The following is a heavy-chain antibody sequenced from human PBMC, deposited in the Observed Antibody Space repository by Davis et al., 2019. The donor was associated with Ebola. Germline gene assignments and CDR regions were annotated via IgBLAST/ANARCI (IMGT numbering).Heavy chain of an antibody. CDR2: ISSNGGST. J-gene: IGHJ6*02. CDR3: AKDRDTVTQDDLYYYYYGMDV. D-gene: IGHD4-17*01. V-gene: IGHV3-64D*08. Sequence: GESLKISCSTSGFTFSSYAMHWVRQAPGKGLEYVSAISSNGGSTYYADSVKGRFTISRDNSKNTLYLQMSSLRAEDTAVYYCAKDRDTVTQDDLYYYYYGMDVWGQGTTVTVSS. CDR1: GFTFSSYA.